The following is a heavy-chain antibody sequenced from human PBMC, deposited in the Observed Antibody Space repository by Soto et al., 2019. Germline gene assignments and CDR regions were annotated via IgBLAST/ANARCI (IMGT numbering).Heavy chain of an antibody. J-gene: IGHJ4*02. D-gene: IGHD6-19*01. CDR2: ISSSSSYT. CDR3: ARHLSPGIAVAGIDY. CDR1: GFTFSDYY. Sequence: GGSLRLSCAASGFTFSDYYMSWIRQAPGKGLEWVSYISSSSSYTNYADSVKGRFTISRDNAKNSLYLQMNSLRAEDTAVYYCARHLSPGIAVAGIDYWGQGTLVTVSS. V-gene: IGHV3-11*06.